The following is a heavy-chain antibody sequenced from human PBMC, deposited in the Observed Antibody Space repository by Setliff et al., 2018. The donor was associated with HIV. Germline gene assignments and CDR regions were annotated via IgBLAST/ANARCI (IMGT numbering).Heavy chain of an antibody. D-gene: IGHD3-9*01. CDR1: GGSLNDYS. V-gene: IGHV4-34*01. J-gene: IGHJ4*02. CDR2: VNLPKTL. Sequence: SETLSLTCAVYGGSLNDYSWNWIRQSPGKGVEWIGAVNLPKTLNYNPSLESRITISVDTSKKQFSLDLSPVTAADTSVYFCARAIVKTGYHTKSRVFDYWGQGTLVTVSS. CDR3: ARAIVKTGYHTKSRVFDY.